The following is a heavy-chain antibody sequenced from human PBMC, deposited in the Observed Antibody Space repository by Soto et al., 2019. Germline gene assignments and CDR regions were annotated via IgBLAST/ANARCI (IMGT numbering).Heavy chain of an antibody. J-gene: IGHJ4*02. D-gene: IGHD3-22*01. CDR3: ARNDSSGGGYFDS. CDR2: MYNSGST. CDR1: GSSISNTYY. Sequence: PSETLSLTCAVSGSSISNTYYWGWIRQPPGKGLEWIGSMYNSGSTSYNPSLKSRVTISVDTSKNQFSLKLRSVTVADTAVYYCARNDSSGGGYFDSWGQGTLVTVSS. V-gene: IGHV4-38-2*01.